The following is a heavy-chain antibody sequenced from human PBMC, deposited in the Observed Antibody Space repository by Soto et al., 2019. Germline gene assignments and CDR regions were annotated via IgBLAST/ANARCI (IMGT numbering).Heavy chain of an antibody. Sequence: EVQLVESGGGLVKPGGSLRLSCLASGFTFSACTMEWVRQAPGKGLEWVSSISSTGAYIYYAESVRGRLTISRDNAKNSLDLHMNSLGVEDTAVYYCARDYPVLYSSSVDALDIWGRGTLVTVSS. CDR3: ARDYPVLYSSSVDALDI. CDR2: ISSTGAYI. D-gene: IGHD6-6*01. CDR1: GFTFSACT. J-gene: IGHJ3*02. V-gene: IGHV3-21*01.